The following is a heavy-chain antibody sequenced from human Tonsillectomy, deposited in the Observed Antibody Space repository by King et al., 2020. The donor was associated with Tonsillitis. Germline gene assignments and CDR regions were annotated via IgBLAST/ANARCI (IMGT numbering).Heavy chain of an antibody. CDR3: AKTGDDFWREILGYFDY. CDR2: ISCNSETI. J-gene: IGHJ4*02. CDR1: GFTFDDFA. Sequence: VQLVESGGLLVQPGGSLRLSCAASGFTFDDFALHWVRQAPGEGLEWASGISCNSETIGYVAFVKGRFTISRDNAKNSLYMQMNSLRSEDTALYYCAKTGDDFWREILGYFDYWGQGTLVTVSS. V-gene: IGHV3-9*01. D-gene: IGHD3-3*01.